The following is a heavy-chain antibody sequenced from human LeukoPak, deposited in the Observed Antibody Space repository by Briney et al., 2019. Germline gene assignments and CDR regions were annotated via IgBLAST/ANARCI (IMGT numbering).Heavy chain of an antibody. CDR3: ARALMTLVRGVPRTTWFHP. D-gene: IGHD3-10*01. CDR2: INESGTT. V-gene: IGHV4-34*01. J-gene: IGHJ5*02. CDR1: GGSFSGYY. Sequence: KASETLSLTCAVFGGSFSGYYWTWVRQAPGKGLEWIGEINESGTTNYNASLNNRVTISVDTSKNQFSLKLTSLTAADTAVFYCARALMTLVRGVPRTTWFHPWGQGTLVTLSS.